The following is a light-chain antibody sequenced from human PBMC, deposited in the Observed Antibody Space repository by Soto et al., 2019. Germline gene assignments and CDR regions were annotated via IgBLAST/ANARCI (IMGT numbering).Light chain of an antibody. CDR3: AAWDASLNGVI. V-gene: IGLV1-44*01. Sequence: QSVLTQPPSASGTPGQRVTISCSGSSSNIGTYTVNWYQQVPGTAPKLLIYSNNQRPSGVPDRFSGSKSGTSDSLAISGLQSEDEADYYCAAWDASLNGVIFGGGTKVTVL. CDR1: SSNIGTYT. CDR2: SNN. J-gene: IGLJ2*01.